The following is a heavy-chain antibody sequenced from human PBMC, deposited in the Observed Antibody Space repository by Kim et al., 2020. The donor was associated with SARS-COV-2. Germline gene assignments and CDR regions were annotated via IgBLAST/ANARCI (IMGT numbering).Heavy chain of an antibody. V-gene: IGHV6-1*01. J-gene: IGHJ2*01. CDR3: ARNPGDLGNHLDL. D-gene: IGHD7-27*01. CDR2: TYHRSRWFN. CDR1: GDSVSSNSAT. Sequence: SQTLSLTCALSGDSVSSNSATWNWIRQSPSRGLEWLGRTYHRSRWFNDYAASVKSRITFNPDTSKNEISLQLSSVTPEDTAVYYCARNPGDLGNHLDLWGRGTLVTVSS.